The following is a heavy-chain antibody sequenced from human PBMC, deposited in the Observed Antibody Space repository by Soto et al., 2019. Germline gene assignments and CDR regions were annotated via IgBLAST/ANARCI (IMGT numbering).Heavy chain of an antibody. Sequence: PSEILSLTCTVSGGSDSSGGHNRSWIRQPPGKGLEWIGIIYHSGGTNYVNTNYNPSLKSRVSISLDTSKIHFSLNLSSVTAADTAVYFCARAPGSFYYFHGMDVWGQGTTVTVSS. D-gene: IGHD3-10*01. V-gene: IGHV4-61*08. CDR3: ARAPGSFYYFHGMDV. CDR2: IYHSGGTNYVNT. CDR1: GGSDSSGGHN. J-gene: IGHJ6*02.